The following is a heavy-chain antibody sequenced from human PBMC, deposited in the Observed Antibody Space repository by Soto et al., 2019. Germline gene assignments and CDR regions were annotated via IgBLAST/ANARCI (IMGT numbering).Heavy chain of an antibody. CDR3: ARLPDYDFWSGYPSSPYYFDY. J-gene: IGHJ4*02. V-gene: IGHV5-51*01. Sequence: GESLKISCKGSGYSFTSYWIGWVRQMPGKGLEWMGIIYPGDSDTRYSPSFQGQVTISADKSISTAYLQWSSLKASDTAMYYCARLPDYDFWSGYPSSPYYFDYWGQGTLVTVSS. CDR2: IYPGDSDT. CDR1: GYSFTSYW. D-gene: IGHD3-3*01.